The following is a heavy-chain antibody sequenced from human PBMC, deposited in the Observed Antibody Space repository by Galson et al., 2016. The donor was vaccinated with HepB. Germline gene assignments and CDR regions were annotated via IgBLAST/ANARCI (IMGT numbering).Heavy chain of an antibody. CDR2: IWIDENKR. J-gene: IGHJ6*04. CDR1: GFSFSSYG. V-gene: IGHV3-33*01. CDR3: AIDDEEKFMDV. Sequence: SLRLSCAASGFSFSSYGMHWVRQAPGKGLEWVAVIWIDENKRYYGDSVKGRFSISRDNSKNTLYLQMNSLSAEDTAVYYCAIDDEEKFMDVWGKGTTVTVSS.